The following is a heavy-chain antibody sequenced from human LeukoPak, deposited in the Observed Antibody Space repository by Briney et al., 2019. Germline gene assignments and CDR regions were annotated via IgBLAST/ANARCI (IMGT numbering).Heavy chain of an antibody. Sequence: ASVKVSCKASGGTFSSYTISWVRQAPGQGLEWMGIINPSGGSTSYAQKFQGRVTMTRDTSTSTVYMELSSLRSEDTAVYYCARERSIRWAFDIWGQGTMVTVSS. J-gene: IGHJ3*02. D-gene: IGHD5-24*01. CDR1: GGTFSSYT. CDR2: INPSGGST. CDR3: ARERSIRWAFDI. V-gene: IGHV1-46*01.